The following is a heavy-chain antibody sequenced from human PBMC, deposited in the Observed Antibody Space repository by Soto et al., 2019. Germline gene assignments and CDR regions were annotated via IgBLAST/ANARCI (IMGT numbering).Heavy chain of an antibody. CDR1: GGSITSGGYS. J-gene: IGHJ4*02. CDR3: GAVGGASHKTFDH. V-gene: IGHV4-31*03. D-gene: IGHD3-16*01. Sequence: LSLTCTVSGGSITSGGYSWSWIRQHPGKDLEWIGYIYDSGSTYYNPSLKSRLTISADSSKNKFTLKLTTVTAADTAVYFCGAVGGASHKTFDHWGQGTLVTVS. CDR2: IYDSGST.